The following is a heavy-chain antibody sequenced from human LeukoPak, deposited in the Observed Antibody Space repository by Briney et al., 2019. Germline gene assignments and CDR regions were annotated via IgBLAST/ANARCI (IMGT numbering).Heavy chain of an antibody. CDR1: GGSFSGYY. V-gene: IGHV4-34*01. CDR2: INHSGST. J-gene: IGHJ5*02. CDR3: ARVDKSSSWYRNWFDP. D-gene: IGHD6-13*01. Sequence: SETLSLTCAVYGGSFSGYYWSWIRQPPGKGLEWIGEINHSGSTNYNPSLKSRVTISVDTPKNQFSLKLSSVTDADTAVYYCARVDKSSSWYRNWFDPWGQGTLVTVSS.